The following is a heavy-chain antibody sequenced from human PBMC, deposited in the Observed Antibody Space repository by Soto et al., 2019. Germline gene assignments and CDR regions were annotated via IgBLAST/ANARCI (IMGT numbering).Heavy chain of an antibody. CDR3: AREYSSGFAVFDWFDP. J-gene: IGHJ5*02. V-gene: IGHV4-61*01. Sequence: SETLSLTCTVSGGSVSSGSYYWSWIRQPPGKGLEWIGYIYYSGSTNYNPSLKSRVTISVDTSKNQFSLKLSSVTAADTAVYYCAREYSSGFAVFDWFDPWGQGTLVTVSS. CDR1: GGSVSSGSYY. D-gene: IGHD6-19*01. CDR2: IYYSGST.